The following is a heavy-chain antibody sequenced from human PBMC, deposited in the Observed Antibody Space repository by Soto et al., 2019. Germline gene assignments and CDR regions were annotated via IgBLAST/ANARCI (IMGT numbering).Heavy chain of an antibody. Sequence: VASVKVSCKASGYTFTGYFMQWVRQAPGQGLEWMGWINPKSGDTKYAQKFQGRVTMARDTSISTVYMELSRLVSDDTAVYYCARDTSSTYYDILTPYYIYWGQGTLVTVSS. CDR2: INPKSGDT. J-gene: IGHJ4*02. D-gene: IGHD3-9*01. V-gene: IGHV1-2*02. CDR1: GYTFTGYF. CDR3: ARDTSSTYYDILTPYYIY.